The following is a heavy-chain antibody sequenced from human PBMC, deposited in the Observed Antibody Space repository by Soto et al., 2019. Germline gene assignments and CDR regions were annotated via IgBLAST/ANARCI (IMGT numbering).Heavy chain of an antibody. CDR2: IYYSGST. CDR1: GCSISSYY. V-gene: IGHV4-59*01. CDR3: ARGRYGDYYFDY. Sequence: SETLYLTCPFSGCSISSYYWSWIRQPPGKGLEWIGYIYYSGSTNYNPSLKSRVTISVDTSKNQFSLKLSSVTAADTAVYYCARGRYGDYYFDYWGQGTLVNVSS. D-gene: IGHD4-17*01. J-gene: IGHJ4*02.